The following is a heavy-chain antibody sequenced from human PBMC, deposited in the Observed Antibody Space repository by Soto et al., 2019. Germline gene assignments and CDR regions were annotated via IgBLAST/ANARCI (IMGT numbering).Heavy chain of an antibody. V-gene: IGHV4-59*01. CDR3: ARVPASSTTVSHSQFYY. D-gene: IGHD4-4*01. J-gene: IGHJ4*02. CDR1: GGSISSYY. CDR2: IYYSGST. Sequence: PSETLSLTCTVSGGSISSYYWSWIRQPPGKGLEWIGYIYYSGSTNYNPSLKSRVTISVDTSKNQFSLELSSVTAADTAVYYCARVPASSTTVSHSQFYYWGQGTLVTGSS.